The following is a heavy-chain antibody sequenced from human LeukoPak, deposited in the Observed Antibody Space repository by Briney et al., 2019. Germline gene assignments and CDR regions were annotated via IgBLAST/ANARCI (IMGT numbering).Heavy chain of an antibody. Sequence: SETLSLTCTVSGGSISSSNYYWGWIRQPPGKGLEWIVTIYYSGDSYYNPSLKSRASISVDTSKNRFSLNVNSVTAADTAVYFCARHENIIMVPTAHAFDYWGQGALVTVSS. CDR2: IYYSGDS. J-gene: IGHJ4*02. D-gene: IGHD2/OR15-2a*01. CDR1: GGSISSSNYY. CDR3: ARHENIIMVPTAHAFDY. V-gene: IGHV4-39*01.